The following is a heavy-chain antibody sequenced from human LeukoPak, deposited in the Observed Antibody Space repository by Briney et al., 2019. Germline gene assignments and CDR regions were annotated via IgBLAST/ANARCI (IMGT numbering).Heavy chain of an antibody. D-gene: IGHD6-13*01. Sequence: PGGSLRLSCAASGFTFSSYSMNWVRQAPGKGLEWVSAIVGDGGSTYYADSVKGRFAISRDNSNNTLYLQMNNLRAEDTAVYYCAKTHSSSWHPLDFWGQGTLVTASS. V-gene: IGHV3-23*01. J-gene: IGHJ4*02. CDR1: GFTFSSYS. CDR3: AKTHSSSWHPLDF. CDR2: IVGDGGST.